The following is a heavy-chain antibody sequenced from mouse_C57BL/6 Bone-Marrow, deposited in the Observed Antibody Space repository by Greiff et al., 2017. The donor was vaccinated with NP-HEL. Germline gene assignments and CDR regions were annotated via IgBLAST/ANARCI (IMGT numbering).Heavy chain of an antibody. CDR2: INPGSGGT. Sequence: VQLQESGAELVRPGTSVKVSCKASGYTFTNYLIEWVKQRPGQGLEWIGVINPGSGGTNYNEKFKGKATLTADKSSSTAYMQLSSLTSEDSAVYFCARELLRNYFDYWGQGTTLTVSS. CDR1: GYTFTNYL. D-gene: IGHD1-1*01. J-gene: IGHJ2*01. CDR3: ARELLRNYFDY. V-gene: IGHV1-54*01.